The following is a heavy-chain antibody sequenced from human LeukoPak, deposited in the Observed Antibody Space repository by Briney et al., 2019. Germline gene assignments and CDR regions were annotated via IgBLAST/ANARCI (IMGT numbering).Heavy chain of an antibody. D-gene: IGHD3-10*01. CDR2: IIPIFGTA. CDR1: GGTFSSYA. V-gene: IGHV1-69*06. Sequence: SVKVSCKASGGTFSSYAISWVRQAPGQGLEWMGGIIPIFGTANYAQKFQGRVTITADKSASTAYMELSSLRSEDTAVYYCARGYYYGSGSYQYYYYYMDVWGKGTTVTVSS. CDR3: ARGYYYGSGSYQYYYYYMDV. J-gene: IGHJ6*03.